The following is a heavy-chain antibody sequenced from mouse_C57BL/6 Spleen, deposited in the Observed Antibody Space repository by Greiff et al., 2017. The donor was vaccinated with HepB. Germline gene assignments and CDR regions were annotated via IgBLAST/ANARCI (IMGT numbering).Heavy chain of an antibody. CDR2: INPNNGGT. J-gene: IGHJ4*01. V-gene: IGHV1-22*01. Sequence: VQLQQSGPELVKPGASVKMSCKASGYTFTDYNMHWVKQSHGKSLEWIGYINPNNGGTSYNQKFKGKATVTVNKSSSTAYMELRSLTSEDSAVYYCARRGVYYDYDAMDYWGQGASVTVSS. CDR3: ARRGVYYDYDAMDY. CDR1: GYTFTDYN. D-gene: IGHD2-1*01.